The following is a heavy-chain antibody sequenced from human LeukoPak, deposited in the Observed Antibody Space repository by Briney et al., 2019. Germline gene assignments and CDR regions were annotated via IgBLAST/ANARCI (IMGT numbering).Heavy chain of an antibody. J-gene: IGHJ4*02. CDR1: GGSISSYY. Sequence: SETLSLTCTVSGGSISSYYWSWIRQPPGKGLEWIGYIYYSGSTNYNPSLKSRVTISVDTSKNQFSLKLSSVTAADTAVYYCARDDLGVNIAARPDYWGQGTLVTVSS. CDR2: IYYSGST. V-gene: IGHV4-59*01. CDR3: ARDDLGVNIAARPDY. D-gene: IGHD6-6*01.